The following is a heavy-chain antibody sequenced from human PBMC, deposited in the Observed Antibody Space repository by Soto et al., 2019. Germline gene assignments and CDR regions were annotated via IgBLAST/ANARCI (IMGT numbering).Heavy chain of an antibody. Sequence: SVKGSCKASGGTFSSYAISWVRQAPGQGLEWMGGIIPIFGTANYAQKFQGRVTITADESTSTAYMELSSLRSEDTAVYYCARSPRFGLVIEYYFDYWGQGTLVTVSS. J-gene: IGHJ4*02. CDR2: IIPIFGTA. D-gene: IGHD3-9*01. CDR3: ARSPRFGLVIEYYFDY. V-gene: IGHV1-69*13. CDR1: GGTFSSYA.